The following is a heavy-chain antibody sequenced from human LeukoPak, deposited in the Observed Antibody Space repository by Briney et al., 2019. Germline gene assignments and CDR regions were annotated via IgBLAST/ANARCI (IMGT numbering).Heavy chain of an antibody. J-gene: IGHJ2*01. D-gene: IGHD4-17*01. CDR1: GGSISSSSYY. V-gene: IGHV4-39*01. CDR3: ARTVTYWYFDL. CDR2: IYCSGST. Sequence: SETLSLTCTVSGGSISSSSYYWGWIRQPPGKGLEWIGSIYCSGSTYYNPSLKSRVTISVDTSKDQFSLKLSSVTAADTAVYYCARTVTYWYFDLWGRGTLVTVSS.